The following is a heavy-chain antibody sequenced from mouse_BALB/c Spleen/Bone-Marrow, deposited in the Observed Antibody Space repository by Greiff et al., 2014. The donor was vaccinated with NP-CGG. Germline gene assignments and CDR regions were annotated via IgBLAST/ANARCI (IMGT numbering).Heavy chain of an antibody. D-gene: IGHD1-1*01. Sequence: VQLQQPGAEPVKPGASAKLSCTASGFNIKDTYMHWVKQRPEQGLEWIGRIDPANGNTKYDPKFQGKATITADTSSNTAYLQLSSLTSEDTAVYYCARYYYGSSYAMDYWGQGTSVTVSS. V-gene: IGHV14-3*02. CDR2: IDPANGNT. CDR1: GFNIKDTY. J-gene: IGHJ4*01. CDR3: ARYYYGSSYAMDY.